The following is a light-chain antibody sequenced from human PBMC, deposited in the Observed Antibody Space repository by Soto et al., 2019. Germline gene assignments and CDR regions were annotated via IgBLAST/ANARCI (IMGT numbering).Light chain of an antibody. V-gene: IGKV1-12*01. CDR2: SAS. Sequence: DIQMTQSPSSLSASVGDRVTITCRASQDISNYLAWFQQKPGKAPKLLIYSASSLQSGVPSRFSGRVSGTIFTLTISSLQPEDFASYYCQQASSFPLTFGGGTQVEIK. CDR1: QDISNY. CDR3: QQASSFPLT. J-gene: IGKJ4*01.